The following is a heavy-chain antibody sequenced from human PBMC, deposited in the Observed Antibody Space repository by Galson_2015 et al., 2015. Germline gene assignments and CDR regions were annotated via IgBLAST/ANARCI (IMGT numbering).Heavy chain of an antibody. J-gene: IGHJ4*02. CDR1: GGTFSNYG. CDR2: IIPMFGTA. V-gene: IGHV1-69*13. D-gene: IGHD3-16*02. CDR3: ARGAYREGVIPGV. Sequence: SVKVSCKASGGTFSNYGFSWVRQAPGQGLEWMGVIIPMFGTANYARDFQGRVTIDADESSRTTYMQLSSLTSEDTAVYYCARGAYREGVIPGVWGQGTLVTVAS.